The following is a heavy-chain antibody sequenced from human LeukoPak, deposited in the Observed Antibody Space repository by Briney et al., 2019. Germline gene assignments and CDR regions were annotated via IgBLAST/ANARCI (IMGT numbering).Heavy chain of an antibody. CDR3: AKDLLFQLPTYFDY. V-gene: IGHV3-23*01. J-gene: IGHJ4*02. Sequence: TGGSLRLSCVASGITFRNYAMSWVRQAPGKGLEWVSAISASGRSTYYADSVKGRFTISRDNSKNTLYLQLNSLRAEDTAVYYCAKDLLFQLPTYFDYWGQGTLVTVSS. D-gene: IGHD2-2*01. CDR2: ISASGRST. CDR1: GITFRNYA.